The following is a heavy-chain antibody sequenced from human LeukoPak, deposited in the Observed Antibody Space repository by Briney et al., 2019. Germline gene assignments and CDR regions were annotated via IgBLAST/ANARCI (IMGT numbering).Heavy chain of an antibody. J-gene: IGHJ4*02. Sequence: SETLSLTCTVSGHSISSGYFWGWIRQPPGKGLEWIGSIYHSGSTHYNPPLKSRVTISIITSKSQFSLKLRSVTATDTALYYCARRIAVTGSFDYWGQGTLVTVSS. CDR3: ARRIAVTGSFDY. V-gene: IGHV4-38-2*02. CDR2: IYHSGST. CDR1: GHSISSGYF. D-gene: IGHD6-19*01.